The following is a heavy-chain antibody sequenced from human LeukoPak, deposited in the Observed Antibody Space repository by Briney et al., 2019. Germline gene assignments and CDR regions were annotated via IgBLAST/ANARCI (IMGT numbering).Heavy chain of an antibody. Sequence: ESLKISCKGSGYSFTSYWIGWVRQMPGKGLDWMGIVYPGDSATSYSPSFQGHVTISADKSISTAYLQWSSLKASDTAMYYCALPVVVAATARWFDPWGQGTLVTVSS. D-gene: IGHD2-15*01. J-gene: IGHJ5*02. V-gene: IGHV5-51*01. CDR3: ALPVVVAATARWFDP. CDR1: GYSFTSYW. CDR2: VYPGDSAT.